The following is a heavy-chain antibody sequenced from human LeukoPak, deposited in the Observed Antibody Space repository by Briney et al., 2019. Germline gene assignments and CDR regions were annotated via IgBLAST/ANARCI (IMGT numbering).Heavy chain of an antibody. CDR3: ARGYYYDSSGYYQDY. CDR2: INHSGST. V-gene: IGHV4-34*01. D-gene: IGHD3-22*01. J-gene: IGHJ4*02. CDR1: GGSFSGYY. Sequence: SETLSLTRAVYGGSFSGYYWSWIRQPPGKGLDWIGEINHSGSTNYNPSLKSRVTISVDTSKNQFSLKLSSVTAADTAVYYCARGYYYDSSGYYQDYWGQGTLVTVSS.